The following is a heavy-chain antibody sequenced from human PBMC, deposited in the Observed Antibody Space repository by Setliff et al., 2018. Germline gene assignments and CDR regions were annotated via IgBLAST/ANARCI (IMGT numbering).Heavy chain of an antibody. Sequence: SETLSLTCAVYGGSFSSFYWSWIRQPPGKGLEWIGEINHSGTTNYNPSLKSRVTISVDTSKKQFSLKLSSVTAADTAVYYCAKLGPLDLTGDWAFDNWGQGTLVTVSS. V-gene: IGHV4-34*01. CDR2: INHSGTT. CDR1: GGSFSSFY. CDR3: AKLGPLDLTGDWAFDN. D-gene: IGHD7-27*01. J-gene: IGHJ4*02.